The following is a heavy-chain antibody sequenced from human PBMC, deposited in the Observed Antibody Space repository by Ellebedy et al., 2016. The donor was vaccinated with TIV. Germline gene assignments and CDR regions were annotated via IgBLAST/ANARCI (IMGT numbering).Heavy chain of an antibody. V-gene: IGHV4-39*01. Sequence: SETLSLTCIASNDSIKSGNNHWGWIRQTPGKGLAWIGTISYSGSTYYNPSLKSRVTMSMDTSKNLFFLRLNSVTAADTAIYFCARQRFSKRDWFDPWGQGTLVTVSS. CDR3: ARQRFSKRDWFDP. J-gene: IGHJ5*02. CDR1: NDSIKSGNNH. D-gene: IGHD3-16*01. CDR2: ISYSGST.